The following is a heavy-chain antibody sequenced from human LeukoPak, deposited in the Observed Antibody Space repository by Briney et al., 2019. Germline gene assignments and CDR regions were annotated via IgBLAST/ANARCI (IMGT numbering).Heavy chain of an antibody. CDR1: GFTFSSYG. V-gene: IGHV3-30*18. CDR3: AKGGGGYYYYGMDV. J-gene: IGHJ6*02. Sequence: GRSLRLSCAASGFTFSSYGMHWVRQAPGKGLEWVAVISYDGSNRYYADSVKGRFTISRDNSKNTLYLQMNSLRAEDTAVYYCAKGGGGYYYYGMDVWGQGTTVTVSS. CDR2: ISYDGSNR.